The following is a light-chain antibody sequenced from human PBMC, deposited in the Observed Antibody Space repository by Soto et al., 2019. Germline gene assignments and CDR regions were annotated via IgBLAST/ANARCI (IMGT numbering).Light chain of an antibody. CDR1: QSVNNNF. J-gene: IGKJ1*01. CDR2: GAS. CDR3: QQYYSSPWT. V-gene: IGKV3-20*01. Sequence: ETVLTQSPGTLSLCSGERATVSCRPSQSVNNNFLAWYQLRPGQAPRLLISGASSRATGIPDRFGGSGYGTEFNLTISSLQAEDVAVYYCQQYYSSPWTFGQGTKVDIK.